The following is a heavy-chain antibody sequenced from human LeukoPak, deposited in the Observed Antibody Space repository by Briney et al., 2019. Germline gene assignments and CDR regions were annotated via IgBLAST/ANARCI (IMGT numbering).Heavy chain of an antibody. CDR3: ARRSLDCSGGSCYPIVDY. D-gene: IGHD2-15*01. Sequence: SETLSLTCAVYGGSFSGYYWSWIRQPPGKGLEWIGEINHSGSTNYNPSLKSRVTISVDTSKNQFSLKLRSVTPADTAVYCCARRSLDCSGGSCYPIVDYWGQGTLVTVSS. CDR2: INHSGST. J-gene: IGHJ4*02. V-gene: IGHV4-34*01. CDR1: GGSFSGYY.